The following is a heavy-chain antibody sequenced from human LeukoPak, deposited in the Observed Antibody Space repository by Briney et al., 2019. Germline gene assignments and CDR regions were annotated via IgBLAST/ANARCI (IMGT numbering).Heavy chain of an antibody. CDR1: GFIFSDAW. Sequence: GGSLRLSCVASGFIFSDAWMNWVRQAPGKGLEWVGRIKSKADGETTDYAAPPKGRFTISRDDSKNTLYVQINSLKTEDTGVYYCTTGYWNAWHDGYWGQGTLVTVSS. J-gene: IGHJ4*02. CDR3: TTGYWNAWHDGY. CDR2: IKSKADGETT. D-gene: IGHD1-1*01. V-gene: IGHV3-15*01.